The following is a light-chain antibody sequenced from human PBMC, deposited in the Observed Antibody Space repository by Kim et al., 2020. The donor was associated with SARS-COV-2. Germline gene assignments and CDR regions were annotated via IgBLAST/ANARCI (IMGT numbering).Light chain of an antibody. CDR1: QSVSSNY. J-gene: IGKJ2*01. CDR2: AAS. CDR3: QQYGTSTGYT. V-gene: IGKV3-20*01. Sequence: EIVLTQSPGTLSLSPGERATLSCRANQSVSSNYLAWYQQKPGQAPRLLIYAASSRATGIPDRFSGSGSQTDFTLTINGLEPEDFALYYCQQYGTSTGYTFGQGTKLEI.